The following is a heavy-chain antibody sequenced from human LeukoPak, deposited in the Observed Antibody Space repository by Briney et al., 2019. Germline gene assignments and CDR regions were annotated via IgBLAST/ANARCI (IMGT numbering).Heavy chain of an antibody. V-gene: IGHV1-18*01. Sequence: ASVKVSCKASGYTFTSYGISWVRQAPGQGLEWMGWISAYNGNTNYAQKLQGRVTMTTDTSTSTAYMELRSLRSDDTAVYYCARALTYYYDSSGYLNDYWGQGTLVTVSS. CDR1: GYTFTSYG. D-gene: IGHD3-22*01. CDR3: ARALTYYYDSSGYLNDY. CDR2: ISAYNGNT. J-gene: IGHJ4*02.